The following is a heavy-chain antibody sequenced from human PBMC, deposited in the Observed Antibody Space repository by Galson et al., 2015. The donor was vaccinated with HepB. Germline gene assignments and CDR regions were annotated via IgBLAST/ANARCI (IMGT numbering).Heavy chain of an antibody. D-gene: IGHD3-10*01. V-gene: IGHV1-69*06. CDR3: ARGQEPPYYYGAGSPAGHGGMDV. CDR2: IIPIFGTA. CDR1: GGTFSSYA. Sequence: SVKVSCKASGGTFSSYAISWVRQAPGQGLEWMGGIIPIFGTANYAQKFQGRVTITADKSTSTAYMELSSLRSEDTAVYYCARGQEPPYYYGAGSPAGHGGMDVWGQGTTVTVSS. J-gene: IGHJ6*02.